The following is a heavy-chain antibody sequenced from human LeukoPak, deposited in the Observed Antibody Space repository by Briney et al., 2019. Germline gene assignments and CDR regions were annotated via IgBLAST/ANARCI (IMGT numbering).Heavy chain of an antibody. CDR3: AHSFHYDYVWGSYRFLNWFDP. J-gene: IGHJ5*02. D-gene: IGHD3-16*02. Sequence: GSGPTLVKPTQTLTLTCTFSGFSLSTSGVGVGRIRQPPGKALEWLALIYWDDDKRYSPSLKSRLTITKDTSKNQVVLTMTNMDPVDTATYYCAHSFHYDYVWGSYRFLNWFDPWGQGTLVTVSS. V-gene: IGHV2-5*02. CDR1: GFSLSTSGVG. CDR2: IYWDDDK.